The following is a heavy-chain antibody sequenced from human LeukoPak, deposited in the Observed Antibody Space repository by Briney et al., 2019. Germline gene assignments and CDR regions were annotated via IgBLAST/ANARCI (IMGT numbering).Heavy chain of an antibody. CDR3: ARVVGAITDWYFDL. CDR2: ISAYNGNT. CDR1: GYTFTSYG. Sequence: ASVKVSCKASGYTFTSYGISWVRQAPGQGLEWMGWISAYNGNTNYAQKLQGRVTMTTDTSTSTAYMELRSLRSDDTAVYYCARVVGAITDWYFDLWGRGTLVTVSS. V-gene: IGHV1-18*01. J-gene: IGHJ2*01. D-gene: IGHD1-26*01.